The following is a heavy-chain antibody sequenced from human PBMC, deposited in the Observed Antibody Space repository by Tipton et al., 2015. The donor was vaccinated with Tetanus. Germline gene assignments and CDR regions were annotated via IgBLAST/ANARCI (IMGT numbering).Heavy chain of an antibody. CDR3: ARDQGITIFGVVTHYGMDV. CDR1: GGSISSYY. V-gene: IGHV4-59*01. Sequence: TLSLTCTVSGGSISSYYWSWIRQPPGKGLEWIGYIYYSGSTNCNPSLKSRVTISVDTSKNQFSLKLSSVTAADTAVYYCARDQGITIFGVVTHYGMDVWGQGTTVTVSS. J-gene: IGHJ6*02. D-gene: IGHD3-3*01. CDR2: IYYSGST.